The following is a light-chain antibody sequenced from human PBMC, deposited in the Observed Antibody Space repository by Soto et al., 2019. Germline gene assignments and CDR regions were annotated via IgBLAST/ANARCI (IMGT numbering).Light chain of an antibody. Sequence: DIQVTQSPSTLSASVGDRGTITCRASQTISNWLAWYQQKPGKAPKLLIYDVSSLESGVPSRFSGSGSGTAFTLTISSLQPDDSATYYCQQYNTFWTFGQGTKVDSK. V-gene: IGKV1-5*01. CDR2: DVS. CDR1: QTISNW. J-gene: IGKJ1*01. CDR3: QQYNTFWT.